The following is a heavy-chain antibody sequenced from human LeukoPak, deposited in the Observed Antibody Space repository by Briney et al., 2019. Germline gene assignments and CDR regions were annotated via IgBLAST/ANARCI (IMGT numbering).Heavy chain of an antibody. CDR1: GFTFSSYA. Sequence: GGSLRLSCAASGFTFSSYAMHWVRQAPGKGLEWVAVISYDGSNKYYADSVKGRFTISRDNSKNTLYLQMNSLRAEDTAVYYCAYSAVAGTGWYFDYWGQGTLVTVSS. CDR3: AYSAVAGTGWYFDY. D-gene: IGHD6-19*01. V-gene: IGHV3-30-3*01. J-gene: IGHJ4*02. CDR2: ISYDGSNK.